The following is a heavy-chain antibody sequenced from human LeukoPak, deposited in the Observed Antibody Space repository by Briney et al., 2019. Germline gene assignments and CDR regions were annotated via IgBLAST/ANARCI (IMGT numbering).Heavy chain of an antibody. Sequence: SETLSLTCSVSGGSLTNYYWTWSRQAPGKGLEWIGSIHSSGSTYYNPSLKSRVTISVCTSKNQFSLKLSSVTAADTAVYYCARLWSTYCSGGSCPHQPNYWGQGTLATVSS. CDR1: GGSLTNYY. J-gene: IGHJ4*02. CDR2: IHSSGST. D-gene: IGHD2-15*01. V-gene: IGHV4-59*05. CDR3: ARLWSTYCSGGSCPHQPNY.